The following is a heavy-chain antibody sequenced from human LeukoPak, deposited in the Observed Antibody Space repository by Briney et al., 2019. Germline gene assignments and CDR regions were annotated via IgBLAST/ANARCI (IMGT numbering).Heavy chain of an antibody. V-gene: IGHV4-34*01. J-gene: IGHJ4*02. D-gene: IGHD1-26*01. CDR3: ARGPPLDTGAITYYFDY. CDR1: GGSFSGYY. Sequence: SETLSLTCAVYGGSFSGYYWSWIRQPPGKGLEWIGEINHSGSTNYNPSLKSRVTISVDTSKNRFSLKLSSVTAADTAVYYCARGPPLDTGAITYYFDYWGQGTLVTVSS. CDR2: INHSGST.